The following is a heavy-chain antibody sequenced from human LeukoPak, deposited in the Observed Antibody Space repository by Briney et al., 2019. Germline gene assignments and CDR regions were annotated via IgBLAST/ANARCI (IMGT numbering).Heavy chain of an antibody. V-gene: IGHV3-23*01. CDR1: GFTFGSSA. D-gene: IGHD6-13*01. CDR2: FSRSGPDT. CDR3: AKGSLGSWYYFDY. J-gene: IGHJ4*02. Sequence: GGSLRLSCAASGFTFGSSAMSWVRQAPGKGPEWVSTFSRSGPDTYYADSVKGRFTIFRDNSKNTLYLQMNSLRAEDTAVYYCAKGSLGSWYYFDYWGRGTLVTVSP.